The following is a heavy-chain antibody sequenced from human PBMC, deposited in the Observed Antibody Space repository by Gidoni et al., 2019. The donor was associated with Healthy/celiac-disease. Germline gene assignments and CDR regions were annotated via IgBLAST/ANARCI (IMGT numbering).Heavy chain of an antibody. Sequence: QLQLQASGPGLVKPSETLSLTCTVPGGSISSSRYYWGWIRQPPGKGLEWIGSIYYSGSTYYNPSLKSRVTISVDTSKNQFSLKLSSVTAADTAVYYCARVQHYYGMDVWGQGTTVTVSS. CDR3: ARVQHYYGMDV. V-gene: IGHV4-39*07. CDR2: IYYSGST. D-gene: IGHD1-1*01. CDR1: GGSISSSRYY. J-gene: IGHJ6*02.